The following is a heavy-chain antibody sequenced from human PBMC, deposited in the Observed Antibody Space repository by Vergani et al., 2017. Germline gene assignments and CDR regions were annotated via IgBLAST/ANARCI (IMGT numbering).Heavy chain of an antibody. D-gene: IGHD3-3*01. Sequence: QVQLQESGPGLVKPSETLSLTCTVSGGSISSYYWSWIRQPAGKGLEWIGRIYTSGSTNYNPSLKSRVTMSVDTSKNQFSLKLSSVTAADTAVYYCARDWLTYYDFWSGYYYGGGFDYWGQGTLVTVSS. J-gene: IGHJ4*02. CDR3: ARDWLTYYDFWSGYYYGGGFDY. V-gene: IGHV4-4*07. CDR2: IYTSGST. CDR1: GGSISSYY.